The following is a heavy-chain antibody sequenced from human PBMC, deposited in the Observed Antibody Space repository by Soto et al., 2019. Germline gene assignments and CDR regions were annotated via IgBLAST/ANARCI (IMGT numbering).Heavy chain of an antibody. J-gene: IGHJ3*02. CDR2: IIPILGIA. V-gene: IGHV1-69*02. CDR3: ASPPGYCSSTSCHRSKDAFDI. Sequence: QVQLVQSGAEVKKPGSSVKVSCKASGGTFSSYTISWVRQAPGQGLEWMGRIIPILGIANDAQKFQGRVTITADKSPSTAYMELSSLRSEDTAVYYCASPPGYCSSTSCHRSKDAFDIWGQGTMVTVSS. CDR1: GGTFSSYT. D-gene: IGHD2-2*01.